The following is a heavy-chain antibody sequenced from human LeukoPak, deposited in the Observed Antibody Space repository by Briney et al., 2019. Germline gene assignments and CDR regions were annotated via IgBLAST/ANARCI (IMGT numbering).Heavy chain of an antibody. J-gene: IGHJ6*04. Sequence: GASVKVSCKASGGTFSSYAISWVRQAPGQGLEWMGGIIPIFGTANYAQKFQGRVTITADESTSTAYMELSSLRSEDTAVYYCARASILTGSRGYYYYGMDVWGKGTTVTVSS. CDR1: GGTFSSYA. CDR2: IIPIFGTA. V-gene: IGHV1-69*13. D-gene: IGHD3-9*01. CDR3: ARASILTGSRGYYYYGMDV.